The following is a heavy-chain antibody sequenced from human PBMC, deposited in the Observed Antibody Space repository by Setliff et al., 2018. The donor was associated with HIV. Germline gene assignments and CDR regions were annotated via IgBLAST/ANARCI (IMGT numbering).Heavy chain of an antibody. CDR3: ARHQRGYNFSPFDN. J-gene: IGHJ4*02. D-gene: IGHD5-12*01. Sequence: PSETLSLTCTVSSGPFSSRHYWGWIRQSPGKGLEWIGSVSYSGTTYYNPSLRGRVTLSVDTSKNQFSLILSSVTAADTATYYCARHQRGYNFSPFDNWGLGSLVTVSS. CDR1: SGPFSSRHY. CDR2: VSYSGTT. V-gene: IGHV4-39*01.